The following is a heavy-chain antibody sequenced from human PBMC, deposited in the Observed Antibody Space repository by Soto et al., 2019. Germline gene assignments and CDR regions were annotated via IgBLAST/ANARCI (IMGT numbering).Heavy chain of an antibody. Sequence: EVQLLESGGGLVQPWGSLRLSCAASGFTFSSYAMSWVRQAPGKGLEWVSAISGSGGSTYYADSVKGRFTISRDNSKNTLYLQMNSLRAEDTAVYYCAKTVYYDFWSGPSRFDYWGQGTLVTVSS. J-gene: IGHJ4*02. CDR3: AKTVYYDFWSGPSRFDY. V-gene: IGHV3-23*01. CDR1: GFTFSSYA. D-gene: IGHD3-3*01. CDR2: ISGSGGST.